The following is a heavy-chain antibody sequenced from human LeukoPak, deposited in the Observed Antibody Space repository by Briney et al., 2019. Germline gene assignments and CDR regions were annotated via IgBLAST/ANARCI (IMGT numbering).Heavy chain of an antibody. CDR2: INPNSDGT. CDR3: AHSINSSSFYFQH. J-gene: IGHJ1*01. Sequence: ASVKVSCKASGYTFTGYYMHWVRQAPGQGLEWMGWINPNSDGTNYAQKFQGRVTMTRDTSISTAYMELSRLRSDDTAVYYCAHSINSSSFYFQHWGQGTLVTVSS. V-gene: IGHV1-2*02. D-gene: IGHD6-6*01. CDR1: GYTFTGYY.